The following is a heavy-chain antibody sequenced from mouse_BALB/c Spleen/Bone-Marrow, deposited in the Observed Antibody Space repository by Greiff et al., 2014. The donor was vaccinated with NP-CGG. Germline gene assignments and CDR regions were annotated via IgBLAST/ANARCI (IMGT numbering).Heavy chain of an antibody. CDR3: ARDYSGYFDF. J-gene: IGHJ2*01. CDR1: GFTFTDYF. CDR2: IRNKPNDYTT. D-gene: IGHD5-1*01. V-gene: IGHV7-3*02. Sequence: EVHLVESGGGLVQPGGSLRLSCTTSGFTFTDYFMTWVRQPPGKALEWLGFIRNKPNDYTTEYNPSVKGRFTISRDNSQGILYLQMNTLRAEDSAIYYCARDYSGYFDFWGQGTTLTVSS.